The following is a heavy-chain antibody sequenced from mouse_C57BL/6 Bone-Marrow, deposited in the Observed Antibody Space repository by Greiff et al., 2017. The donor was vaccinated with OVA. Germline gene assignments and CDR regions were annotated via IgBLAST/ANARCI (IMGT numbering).Heavy chain of an antibody. D-gene: IGHD1-1*01. CDR2: IYPRSGNT. V-gene: IGHV1-81*01. CDR1: GYTFTSYG. CDR3: ANGSIWFAY. J-gene: IGHJ3*01. Sequence: QVQLQQSGAELARPGASVKLSCKASGYTFTSYGISWVKQRTGQGLEWIGEIYPRSGNTYYNEKFKGKATLTADKSSSTAYMGLRSLTSEDSAVYFCANGSIWFAYWGQGTLVTVSA.